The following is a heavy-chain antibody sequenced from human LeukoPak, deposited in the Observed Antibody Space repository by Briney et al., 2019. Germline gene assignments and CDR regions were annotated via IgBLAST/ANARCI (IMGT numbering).Heavy chain of an antibody. CDR2: IFYSGGA. Sequence: ASETLSLTCTVSGGSIRSYYWSWIRQPPGKGLEGIGYIFYSGGANYNPSLNSRVTISVDTSKNQLSLKLTSVTAADTAVYYCARVYYSNSYDYWYFDLWGRGTLVTVSS. J-gene: IGHJ2*01. D-gene: IGHD6-13*01. V-gene: IGHV4-59*01. CDR3: ARVYYSNSYDYWYFDL. CDR1: GGSIRSYY.